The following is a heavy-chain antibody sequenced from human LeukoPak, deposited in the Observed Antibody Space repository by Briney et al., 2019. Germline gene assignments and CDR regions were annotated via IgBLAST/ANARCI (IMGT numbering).Heavy chain of an antibody. CDR3: ARAVITVAGQFDS. CDR1: GFTFSRYV. V-gene: IGHV3-23*01. Sequence: GGSLRLSCVASGFTFSRYVMSWVRQAPGKGLEWVSAISGSGGGTYYADSVKGRFTISRDNSKNTLYVKMNSLIAEDTAVYFCARAVITVAGQFDSWGRGTLVTVSS. CDR2: ISGSGGGT. J-gene: IGHJ4*02. D-gene: IGHD6-19*01.